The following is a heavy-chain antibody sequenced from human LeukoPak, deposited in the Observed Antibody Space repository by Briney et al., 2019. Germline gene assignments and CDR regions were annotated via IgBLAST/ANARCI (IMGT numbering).Heavy chain of an antibody. CDR3: ARVGVSCSSTSCYVFDY. Sequence: PGGSLRLSCAASGFTFSTYSMNWVRQAPGKGLEWLLYIGRDSSTIYYADSVKGRFTISRDNAKNSLYLQMNSLRAEDTAVYYCARVGVSCSSTSCYVFDYWGQGTLVTVSS. V-gene: IGHV3-48*01. CDR1: GFTFSTYS. D-gene: IGHD2-2*01. J-gene: IGHJ4*02. CDR2: IGRDSSTI.